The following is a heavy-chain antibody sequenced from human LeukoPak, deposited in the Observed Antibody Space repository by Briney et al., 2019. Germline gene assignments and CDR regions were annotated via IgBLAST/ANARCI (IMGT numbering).Heavy chain of an antibody. J-gene: IGHJ4*02. CDR3: ARALEVDGGSDY. Sequence: ASVKVSCKASGYTYSTYGISWVRQAPGQGLEWMGWINGYKGNTNYAQKLQGRVTMTTDTSTSTAYMELRSLRSDDTAVYYCARALEVDGGSDYWGQGTLVTVSS. V-gene: IGHV1-18*01. CDR2: INGYKGNT. D-gene: IGHD3-16*01. CDR1: GYTYSTYG.